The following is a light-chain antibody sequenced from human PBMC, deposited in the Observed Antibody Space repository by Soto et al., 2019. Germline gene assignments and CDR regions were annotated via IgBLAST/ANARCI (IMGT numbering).Light chain of an antibody. CDR3: QQRSNS. Sequence: IVMTQSPATLSLSPGERAVLSCRASQSVGRNLVWYQHKPGQAPRLLIYGASTRATGIPARFSGSGSGTDFTLTISSLEPEDFAVYYCQQRSNSFGGGTKVDIK. CDR2: GAS. V-gene: IGKV3-11*01. CDR1: QSVGRN. J-gene: IGKJ4*01.